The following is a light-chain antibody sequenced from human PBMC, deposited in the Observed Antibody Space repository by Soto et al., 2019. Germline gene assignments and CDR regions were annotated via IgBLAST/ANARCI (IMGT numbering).Light chain of an antibody. CDR1: SSNIGAGYD. J-gene: IGLJ1*01. V-gene: IGLV1-40*01. CDR3: QSYDSSLSGYV. CDR2: GNS. Sequence: QSVLTQPPSVSGAPGQRVTISCTGSSSNIGAGYDVHWYQHLPGTAPKLLIYGNSNRPSGVPDRFSGSKSGTSASLTITGLQAEDEADYCCQSYDSSLSGYVFGTGTKVTVL.